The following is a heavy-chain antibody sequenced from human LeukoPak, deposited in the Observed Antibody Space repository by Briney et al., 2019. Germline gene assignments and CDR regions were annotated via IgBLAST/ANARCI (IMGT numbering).Heavy chain of an antibody. CDR3: ARDHAFSYYYYYMDV. D-gene: IGHD3-3*01. Sequence: GGSLRLSCAISGFTFSDGWMSWVRQAPGKGLEWVANINQDGSEKYYVDSVKGRFTISRDNAKNSLYLQMNSLRAEDTAVYYCARDHAFSYYYYYMDVWGKGTTVTVSS. J-gene: IGHJ6*03. CDR1: GFTFSDGW. V-gene: IGHV3-7*01. CDR2: INQDGSEK.